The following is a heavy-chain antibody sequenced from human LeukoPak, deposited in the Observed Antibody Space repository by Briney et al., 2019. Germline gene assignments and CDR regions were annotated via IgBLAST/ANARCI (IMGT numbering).Heavy chain of an antibody. CDR2: INPSGGST. CDR3: ARDTEPYGYDYYYGMDV. CDR1: GYTFTSYY. D-gene: IGHD5-18*01. V-gene: IGHV1-46*01. Sequence: ASVKVSCTASGYTFTSYYMHWVRQAPGQGLEWMGIINPSGGSTSYAQKFQGRVTMTRDTSTSTVYMELSSLRSEDTAVYYCARDTEPYGYDYYYGMDVWGQGTTVTVSS. J-gene: IGHJ6*02.